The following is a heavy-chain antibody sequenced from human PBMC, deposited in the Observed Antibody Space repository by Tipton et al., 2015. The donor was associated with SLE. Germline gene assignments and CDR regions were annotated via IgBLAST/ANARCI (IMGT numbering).Heavy chain of an antibody. CDR2: MYSGGNT. Sequence: SLRLSCAASGFTFSSYAMSWVRQAPWKGLDWVSVMYSGGNTDYADSVKGRFTISRDNAKNSLYLQMNSLRAEDTAVYYCARGRPDTAMGYWGQGTLVTVSS. D-gene: IGHD5-18*01. V-gene: IGHV3-66*01. CDR1: GFTFSSYA. CDR3: ARGRPDTAMGY. J-gene: IGHJ4*02.